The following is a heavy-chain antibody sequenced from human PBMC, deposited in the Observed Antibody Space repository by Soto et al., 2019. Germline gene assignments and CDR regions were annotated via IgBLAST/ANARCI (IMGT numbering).Heavy chain of an antibody. J-gene: IGHJ4*02. D-gene: IGHD6-13*01. Sequence: EVQLVESVGGVVQPGGSRRLACVASGLTFSRNWMTWVRQAPGKGLAWVATIKYDGSEKSYVDSVKGRFTISRDNAKNSLSLQMNSLRAEHTAVYYCAIVLSAVDYFDYWGQGTLVTVSS. CDR2: IKYDGSEK. CDR1: GLTFSRNW. CDR3: AIVLSAVDYFDY. V-gene: IGHV3-7*05.